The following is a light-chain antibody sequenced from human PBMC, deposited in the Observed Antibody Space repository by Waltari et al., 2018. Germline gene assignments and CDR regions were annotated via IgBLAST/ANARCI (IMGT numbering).Light chain of an antibody. Sequence: EIVLTQSPGTLSLSPGERATLSCRTSQSSTSYSLAGYQQKPGQAPRLLIYGASSRATGIPDRFSGSGSGTDFTLTISSLEPEDFAVYYCQQDGGSPPLTFGGGTKVEIK. CDR3: QQDGGSPPLT. V-gene: IGKV3-20*01. J-gene: IGKJ4*01. CDR2: GAS. CDR1: QSSTSYS.